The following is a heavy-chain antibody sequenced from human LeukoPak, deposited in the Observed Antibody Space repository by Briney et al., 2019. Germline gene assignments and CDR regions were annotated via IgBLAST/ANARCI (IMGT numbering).Heavy chain of an antibody. D-gene: IGHD3-3*01. CDR2: ISWDGGST. V-gene: IGHV3-43*01. CDR1: GFTFDDYT. CDR3: AKDIGSTIFRYMDV. Sequence: PGGSLRLSCAASGFTFDDYTMHWVRQAPGKGLEWVSLISWDGGSTYYADSVKGRFTISRDNSKNSLYLQMNSLRTEDTALYYCAKDIGSTIFRYMDVWGKGTTVTVSS. J-gene: IGHJ6*03.